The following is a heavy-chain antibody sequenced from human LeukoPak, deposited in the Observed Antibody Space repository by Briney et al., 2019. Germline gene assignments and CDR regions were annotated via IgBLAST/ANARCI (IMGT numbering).Heavy chain of an antibody. CDR3: ASSNGPVGATDQDSYYYYYMDV. D-gene: IGHD1-26*01. Sequence: SVKVSCKASGGTFSGYAISWLRQPPGQGLGWVGGSIPIFGTPNYAQKFQGRVTITADESTSTAYMELSSLRSEDTAVYYCASSNGPVGATDQDSYYYYYMDVWGKGTTVTVSS. CDR1: GGTFSGYA. V-gene: IGHV1-69*13. J-gene: IGHJ6*03. CDR2: SIPIFGTP.